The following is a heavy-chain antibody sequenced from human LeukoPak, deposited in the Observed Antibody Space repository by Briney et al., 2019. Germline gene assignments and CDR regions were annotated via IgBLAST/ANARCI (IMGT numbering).Heavy chain of an antibody. Sequence: PGGSLRLSCAASGFTFSSYAMHWVRQAPGKGLEWVAVISYDGSNKYYADSVKGRFTISRDNSKNTLYLQMNSLRAEDTAVYYCAREDYESYYFDYWGQGTPVTVSS. CDR2: ISYDGSNK. CDR1: GFTFSSYA. D-gene: IGHD4-17*01. J-gene: IGHJ4*02. CDR3: AREDYESYYFDY. V-gene: IGHV3-30-3*01.